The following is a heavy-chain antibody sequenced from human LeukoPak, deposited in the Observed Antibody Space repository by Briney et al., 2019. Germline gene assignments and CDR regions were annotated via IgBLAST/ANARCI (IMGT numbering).Heavy chain of an antibody. CDR1: GGSFSGYY. Sequence: SETLSLTCAVYGGSFSGYYWSWIRQPPGKGLEWIGEINHSGSTNYNPSLKSRVTISVDTSKNQFSLKLSSVTAADTAVYYCAGSGWYGIFDYWGQGTLVTVSS. CDR3: AGSGWYGIFDY. CDR2: INHSGST. J-gene: IGHJ4*02. V-gene: IGHV4-34*01. D-gene: IGHD6-19*01.